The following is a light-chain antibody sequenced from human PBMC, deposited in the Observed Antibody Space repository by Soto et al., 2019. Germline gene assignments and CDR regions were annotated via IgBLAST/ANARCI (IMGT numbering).Light chain of an antibody. J-gene: IGLJ2*01. CDR1: SSDVGGYNY. CDR2: EVS. CDR3: ASYAGSSAVV. V-gene: IGLV2-14*01. Sequence: QSALTQPASVSGSPGQSITISCTGTSSDVGGYNYVSWYQQHPGKAPKLMIYEVSNRPSGVSNRFSASKSGNTASLTISGLQAEDEADYSCASYAGSSAVVFGGGTKLTVL.